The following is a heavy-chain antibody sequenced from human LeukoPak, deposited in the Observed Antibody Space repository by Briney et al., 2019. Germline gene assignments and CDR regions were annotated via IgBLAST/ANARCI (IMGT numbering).Heavy chain of an antibody. D-gene: IGHD4-17*01. CDR2: IYYSGST. Sequence: PSQTLSLTCTVSGGSISSGGYYWSWIRQHPGKGLEWIGYIYYSGSTYYNPSLKSRVTISVDTSKNQFSLKLSSVTAADTAVYYCARETPSHDYGDYRSPHLNAFDIWGQGTMVTVSS. V-gene: IGHV4-31*03. J-gene: IGHJ3*02. CDR1: GGSISSGGYY. CDR3: ARETPSHDYGDYRSPHLNAFDI.